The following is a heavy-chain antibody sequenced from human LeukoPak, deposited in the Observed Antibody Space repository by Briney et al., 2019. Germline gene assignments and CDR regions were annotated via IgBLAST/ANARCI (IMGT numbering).Heavy chain of an antibody. CDR1: GFTFSGSA. V-gene: IGHV3-73*01. CDR3: ARAPTYYDFWSGYSYVSTSEGSPRPFDY. Sequence: GGSLRLSCAASGFTFSGSAMHWVRQASGKGPEWVGRIRSKANSYATAYAASVKGRFTISRDDSKNTAYLQMNSLKTEDTAVYYCARAPTYYDFWSGYSYVSTSEGSPRPFDYWGQGTLVTVSS. J-gene: IGHJ4*02. D-gene: IGHD3-3*01. CDR2: IRSKANSYAT.